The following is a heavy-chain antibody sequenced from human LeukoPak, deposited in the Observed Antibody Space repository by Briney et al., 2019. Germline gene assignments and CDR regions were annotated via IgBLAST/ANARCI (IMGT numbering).Heavy chain of an antibody. CDR2: IGSSSSPI. D-gene: IGHD3-10*01. CDR1: GFTFSTYA. CDR3: ARDLGAMVRGVPWSPDY. Sequence: QSGGSLRLSCAASGFTFSTYAMNWVRQAPGKGLEWVSYIGSSSSPIHYADSVKGRFTISRDNAKNSLYLQMNSLRAEDTALYYCARDLGAMVRGVPWSPDYWGQGTLVTVSS. V-gene: IGHV3-48*04. J-gene: IGHJ4*02.